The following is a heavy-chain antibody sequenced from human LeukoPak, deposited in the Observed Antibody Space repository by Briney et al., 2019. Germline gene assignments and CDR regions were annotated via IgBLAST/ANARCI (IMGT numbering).Heavy chain of an antibody. D-gene: IGHD2-15*01. J-gene: IGHJ4*02. Sequence: PGRSLRLFCAASGFSFSDSWMDWVSQAPGKGLEWVANIKPDGSEIYYVDAVKGRFTISRDNAKNSLYLQMNSLRAEDTAVYYCTRSLDYWGQGILVTVSS. CDR2: IKPDGSEI. CDR3: TRSLDY. V-gene: IGHV3-7*02. CDR1: GFSFSDSW.